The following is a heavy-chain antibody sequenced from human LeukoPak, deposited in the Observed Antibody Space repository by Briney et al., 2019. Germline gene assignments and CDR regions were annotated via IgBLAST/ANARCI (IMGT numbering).Heavy chain of an antibody. V-gene: IGHV4-4*07. J-gene: IGHJ5*02. Sequence: SETLSLTCTVSGGSISSYDWSWIRQPAGKGLEWIGRIYTSGSTNYNPSLKSRVTMSVDTSKNQFSLKLSSVTAADTAVYYCARSLYYGSGSRYNWFDPWGQGTLVTVSS. CDR1: GGSISSYD. D-gene: IGHD3-10*01. CDR3: ARSLYYGSGSRYNWFDP. CDR2: IYTSGST.